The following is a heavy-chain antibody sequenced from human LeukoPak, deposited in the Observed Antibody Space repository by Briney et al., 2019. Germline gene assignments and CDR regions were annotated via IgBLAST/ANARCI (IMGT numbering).Heavy chain of an antibody. J-gene: IGHJ2*01. CDR3: ARGRGDYVRWYFDL. CDR2: IYSTGST. V-gene: IGHV4-59*01. CDR1: GGSISAYY. D-gene: IGHD4-17*01. Sequence: SETLSLTCGVSGGSISAYYWSWIRQPPGKGLEWIGYIYSTGSTNYNPSLKSRVTIPVDTSKNQFSLKLSSVTAADTAVYYCARGRGDYVRWYFDLWGRGTLVTVSS.